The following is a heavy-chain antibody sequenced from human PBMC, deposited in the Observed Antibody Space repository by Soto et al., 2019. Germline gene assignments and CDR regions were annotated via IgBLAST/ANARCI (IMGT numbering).Heavy chain of an antibody. J-gene: IGHJ4*02. Sequence: GASVKVSCKASGGTFSSYAISWVRQAPGQGLEWMGGIIPIFGTANYAQKFQGRVTITADESTSTAYMELSSLRSEDTAVYYCARATYYYDSSDGGYFDYWGQGTLVTVSS. CDR2: IIPIFGTA. CDR1: GGTFSSYA. D-gene: IGHD3-22*01. CDR3: ARATYYYDSSDGGYFDY. V-gene: IGHV1-69*13.